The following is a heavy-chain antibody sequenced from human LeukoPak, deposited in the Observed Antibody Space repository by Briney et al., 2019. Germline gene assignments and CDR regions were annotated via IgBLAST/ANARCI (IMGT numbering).Heavy chain of an antibody. V-gene: IGHV3-30*03. J-gene: IGHJ4*02. CDR3: ARDR. Sequence: GGSLRLSCAASGFTFSSYGMHWVRQAPGKGLEWVAVISYDGSNKYYADSVKGRFTISRDNSKNTLYLQMNSLRAEDTAVYYCARDRWGQGTLVTVSS. CDR1: GFTFSSYG. CDR2: ISYDGSNK.